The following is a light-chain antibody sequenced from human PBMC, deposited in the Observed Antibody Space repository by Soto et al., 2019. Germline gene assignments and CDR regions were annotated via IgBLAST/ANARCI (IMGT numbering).Light chain of an antibody. V-gene: IGLV2-8*01. CDR3: QSYDSDFVV. Sequence: QSALTQPPSASGSPGQSVTISCTGTSSDVGGYNYVSWYQPHPGKAPKLMIYEVTKRPSGVPDRFSGSKSGNTASLTVSGLQAEDEADYYCQSYDSDFVVFGGGTKLTGL. CDR2: EVT. J-gene: IGLJ2*01. CDR1: SSDVGGYNY.